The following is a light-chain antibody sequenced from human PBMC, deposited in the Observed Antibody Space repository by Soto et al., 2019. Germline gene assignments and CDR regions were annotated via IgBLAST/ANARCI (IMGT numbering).Light chain of an antibody. CDR1: QSLLHSNGNIY. J-gene: IGKJ1*01. Sequence: DIVLTQSPLSLPVTPGEPASISCRSSQSLLHSNGNIYLVWYLQKPGQSPQLLIYLGSIRASGVPDRFSCSGSGTDFTLKITRVEAEDVGVYYCMQAIQAPRTFGLGTKVAIK. CDR3: MQAIQAPRT. CDR2: LGS. V-gene: IGKV2-28*01.